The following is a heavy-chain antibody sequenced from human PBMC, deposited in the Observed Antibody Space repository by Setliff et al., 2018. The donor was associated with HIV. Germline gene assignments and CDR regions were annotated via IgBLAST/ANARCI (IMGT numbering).Heavy chain of an antibody. CDR2: ITGSSDTI. V-gene: IGHV3-48*03. CDR3: ARAFSGYYFDY. J-gene: IGHJ4*02. D-gene: IGHD3-3*01. CDR1: GFTFSSYE. Sequence: PGGSLRLSCAASGFTFSSYEMDWFRQAPGKGLEWVSRITGSSDTIYYADSVKGRFTISRDNAKESLYLQMNSLRADDTAVYYCARAFSGYYFDYWGQGTLVTVSS.